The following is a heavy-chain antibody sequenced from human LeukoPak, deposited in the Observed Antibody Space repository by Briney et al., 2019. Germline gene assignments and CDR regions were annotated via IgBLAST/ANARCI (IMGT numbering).Heavy chain of an antibody. Sequence: GGSLRLSCSGSGFRFGDYAINWFRQTPGKGLESVGFIRSKPYGETADYAASVRGRFIISRDDSKSIAYLQMNSLKPEDTAVYYCTTEGLGWGQGTLVTVSS. CDR3: TTEGLG. CDR1: GFRFGDYA. CDR2: IRSKPYGETA. J-gene: IGHJ4*02. V-gene: IGHV3-49*03. D-gene: IGHD3-16*01.